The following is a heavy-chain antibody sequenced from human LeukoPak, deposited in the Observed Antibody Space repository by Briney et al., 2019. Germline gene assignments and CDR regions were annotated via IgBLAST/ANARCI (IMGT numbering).Heavy chain of an antibody. CDR1: GASISNYY. CDR2: IYYSGST. J-gene: IGHJ6*03. D-gene: IGHD3-22*01. V-gene: IGHV4-59*01. Sequence: PSETLSLTCTVSGASISNYYWTWIRQPPGKGLEWIGDIYYSGSTNYSPSLKSRVTISQDTSKNQLSLNLTSVTAADAAVYYCARGLTVVIRRGHYYYMDVWGKGSTVTVSS. CDR3: ARGLTVVIRRGHYYYMDV.